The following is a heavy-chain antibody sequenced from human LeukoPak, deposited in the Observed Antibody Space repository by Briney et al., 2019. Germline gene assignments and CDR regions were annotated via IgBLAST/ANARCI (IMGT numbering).Heavy chain of an antibody. J-gene: IGHJ4*02. CDR2: IWYDGSNK. Sequence: GRSLRLSCAASGFTFSSYGMHWVRQAPGKGLEWVAVIWYDGSNKFYADSVKGRFTISRDNSKNTLYLQMNSLRAEDTAVYYCARDRAAADLDYWGQENVLTVSS. D-gene: IGHD6-13*01. CDR3: ARDRAAADLDY. V-gene: IGHV3-33*01. CDR1: GFTFSSYG.